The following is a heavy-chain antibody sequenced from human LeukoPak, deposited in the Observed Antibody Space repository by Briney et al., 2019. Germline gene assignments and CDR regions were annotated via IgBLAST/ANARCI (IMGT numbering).Heavy chain of an antibody. D-gene: IGHD3-10*01. CDR1: GGSITSYY. J-gene: IGHJ4*02. V-gene: IGHV4-59*01. CDR2: IFYSGTT. CDR3: ARREGRGSPRGSLDF. Sequence: SSETLSLTCTVSGGSITSYYWTWIRQPPGKGLEYIGFIFYSGTTNYNPSLKSRVTISLDTSKNQFSLRLTSVTAADTAVYYCARREGRGSPRGSLDFWGQGALVTVSS.